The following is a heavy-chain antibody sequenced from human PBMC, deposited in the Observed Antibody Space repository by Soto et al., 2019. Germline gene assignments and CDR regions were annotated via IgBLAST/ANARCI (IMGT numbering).Heavy chain of an antibody. CDR2: IYYSVNT. V-gene: IGHV4-59*01. J-gene: IGHJ4*02. CDR3: ARGYGSGSYYMFDS. D-gene: IGHD3-10*01. CDR1: GDSIGYYR. Sequence: SETLSLTCTVSGDSIGYYRWSWIRQPPGKGLEWIGYIYYSVNTNYNPSLKSRVTISVDTSRNEFSLKLSSVTAADTAVYFCARGYGSGSYYMFDSWGQGTQVTVSS.